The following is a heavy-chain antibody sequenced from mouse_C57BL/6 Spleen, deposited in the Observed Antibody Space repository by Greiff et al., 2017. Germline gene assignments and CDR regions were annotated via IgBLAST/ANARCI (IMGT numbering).Heavy chain of an antibody. CDR1: GYTFTSYW. V-gene: IGHV1-64*01. Sequence: QVQLKQPGAELVKPGASVKLSCKASGYTFTSYWMPWVKQRPGQGLEWIGMIHPNSGSTNYNEKFKSKATLTVDKTASTAYMQLSSLTSEDSAVYYCARSGTTVPWYFDVWGTGTTVTVSS. CDR3: ARSGTTVPWYFDV. CDR2: IHPNSGST. D-gene: IGHD1-1*01. J-gene: IGHJ1*03.